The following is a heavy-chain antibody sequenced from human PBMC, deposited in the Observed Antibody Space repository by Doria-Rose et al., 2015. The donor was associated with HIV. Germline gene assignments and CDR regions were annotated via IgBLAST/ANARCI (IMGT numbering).Heavy chain of an antibody. D-gene: IGHD6-13*01. J-gene: IGHJ4*02. CDR3: ARIKSSRWYHKYYFDF. CDR2: IFSDDER. V-gene: IGHV2-26*01. CDR1: GVSLSSPGMG. Sequence: TLKESGPVLVKPTETLTLTCTVSGVSLSSPGMGVSWIRQPPGKALEWLANIFSDDERSYKTSLKSRLTISGGTSKSQVVLTMTDMDPVDTATYYCARIKSSRWYHKYYFDFWGQGALVIVSA.